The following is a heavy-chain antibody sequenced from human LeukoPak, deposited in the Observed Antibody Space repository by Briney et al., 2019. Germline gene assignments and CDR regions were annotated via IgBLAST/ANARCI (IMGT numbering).Heavy chain of an antibody. CDR3: ARLRVWFGELPKEGYYFGY. CDR2: ISAYNGNT. Sequence: ASVKVSCKASGYTFTSYGISWVRQAPGQGLEWMGWISAYNGNTNYAQKLQGRVTMTTDTSTSTAYMELRSLRSDDTAVYYCARLRVWFGELPKEGYYFGYWGQGTLVTVSS. V-gene: IGHV1-18*01. D-gene: IGHD3-10*01. J-gene: IGHJ4*02. CDR1: GYTFTSYG.